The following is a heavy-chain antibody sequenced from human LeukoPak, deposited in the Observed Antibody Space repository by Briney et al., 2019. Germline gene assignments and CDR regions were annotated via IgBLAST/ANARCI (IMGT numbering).Heavy chain of an antibody. CDR2: IYSGDNT. Sequence: GGSLRLSCAASGFSVSRNYMRWVRQAPGKGLEWVSVIYSGDNTYYADSVKGRFTISRDNSKNTLYLQMNSLRAEDTAVYYCAGSETAMVIGGYWGQGTLVTVSS. CDR3: AGSETAMVIGGY. J-gene: IGHJ4*02. V-gene: IGHV3-66*01. D-gene: IGHD5-18*01. CDR1: GFSVSRNY.